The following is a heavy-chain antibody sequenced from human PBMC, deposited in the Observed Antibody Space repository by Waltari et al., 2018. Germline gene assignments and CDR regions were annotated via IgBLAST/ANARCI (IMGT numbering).Heavy chain of an antibody. CDR3: AELWYFDL. V-gene: IGHV3-21*01. D-gene: IGHD1-7*01. Sequence: EVQLVESGGGLVKPGGSLRLSCAASGFTFSSYSMNWVRQAPGKGLGWVSSISSSSSYRYYADSVKGRFTISRDNAKNSLYLQMNSLRAEDTAVYYCAELWYFDLWGRGTLVTVSS. J-gene: IGHJ2*01. CDR2: ISSSSSYR. CDR1: GFTFSSYS.